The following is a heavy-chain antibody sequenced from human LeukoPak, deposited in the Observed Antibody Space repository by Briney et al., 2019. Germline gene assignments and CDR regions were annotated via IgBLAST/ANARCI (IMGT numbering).Heavy chain of an antibody. CDR2: IYYSGST. J-gene: IGHJ4*02. CDR1: GGSISSYY. CDR3: ARSIAVAGPFDY. D-gene: IGHD6-19*01. Sequence: SETLSPTCTVSGGSISSYYWSWIRQPPGEGLEWIGYIYYSGSTNYNPSLKSRVTISVDTSKNQFSLKLSSVTAADTAVYYCARSIAVAGPFDYWGQGTLVTVSS. V-gene: IGHV4-59*01.